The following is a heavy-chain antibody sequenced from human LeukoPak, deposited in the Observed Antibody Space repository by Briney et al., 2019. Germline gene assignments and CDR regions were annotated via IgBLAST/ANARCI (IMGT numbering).Heavy chain of an antibody. Sequence: GGSLRLSCAASGFTFSSYAMSWVRQAPGKGLEWVSAISGSAESTYYADSVKGQFTISRDNSKNTLYLQMNSLRAEDTAVYYCAKWNSGYDYYFDYWGQGTLVTVSS. D-gene: IGHD5-12*01. V-gene: IGHV3-23*01. CDR3: AKWNSGYDYYFDY. CDR2: ISGSAEST. J-gene: IGHJ4*02. CDR1: GFTFSSYA.